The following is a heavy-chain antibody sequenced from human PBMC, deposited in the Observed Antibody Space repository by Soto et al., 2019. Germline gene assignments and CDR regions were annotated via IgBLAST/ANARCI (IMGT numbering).Heavy chain of an antibody. CDR1: GYTFTSYY. CDR2: INPSGGST. J-gene: IGHJ4*02. D-gene: IGHD1-26*01. CDR3: ARVYSWEGVFDY. V-gene: IGHV1-46*01. Sequence: QVQLVQSGAEVKKPGASVKVSCKASGYTFTSYYMHWVRQAPGQGLEWMGIINPSGGSTSYAPKFKGRVTMTRDTSTSTVYLELSSLRSEDTAVYYCARVYSWEGVFDYWGQGTLVTVSS.